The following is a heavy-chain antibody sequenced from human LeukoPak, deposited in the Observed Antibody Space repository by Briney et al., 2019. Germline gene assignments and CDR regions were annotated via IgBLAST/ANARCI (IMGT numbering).Heavy chain of an antibody. CDR3: ARDRSIAPRPADWFDP. CDR2: INHSGST. V-gene: IGHV4-34*01. CDR1: GGSFSGYY. Sequence: SETLSLTCAVYGGSFSGYYWSWIRQPPGKGLEWIGKINHSGSTNYNPSLKSRVTISVDTSKNQFSLKLSSVTAADTAVYYCARDRSIAPRPADWFDPWGQGTLVTVSS. D-gene: IGHD6-6*01. J-gene: IGHJ5*02.